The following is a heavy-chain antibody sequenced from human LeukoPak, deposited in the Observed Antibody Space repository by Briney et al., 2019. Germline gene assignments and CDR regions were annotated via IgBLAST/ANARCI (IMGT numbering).Heavy chain of an antibody. CDR3: AKCGSYSYFDS. CDR1: RFTFSSFA. D-gene: IGHD3-10*01. CDR2: ITASGGHT. J-gene: IGHJ4*02. Sequence: GGSLRLSCAASRFTFSSFAMSWVRQAPGRGLEWLSSITASGGHTYYADSVKGRFTISRDNSKNTLDLQMNTLRAEDTATYYCAKCGSYSYFDSWGQATLVTVSA. V-gene: IGHV3-23*01.